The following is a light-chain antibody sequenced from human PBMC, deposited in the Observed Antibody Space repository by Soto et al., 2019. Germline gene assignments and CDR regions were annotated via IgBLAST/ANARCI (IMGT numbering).Light chain of an antibody. CDR1: SGDVGGYNY. CDR2: DVT. Sequence: QSALTQPASVSGSPGQSITISCTGTSGDVGGYNYVSWYQQHPGKAPKLMIYDVTNRPSGVSNRFSGSKSGNTASLTISGFQAEDEADYYCSSYTTSSTYVFGTGTKLTVL. CDR3: SSYTTSSTYV. V-gene: IGLV2-14*01. J-gene: IGLJ1*01.